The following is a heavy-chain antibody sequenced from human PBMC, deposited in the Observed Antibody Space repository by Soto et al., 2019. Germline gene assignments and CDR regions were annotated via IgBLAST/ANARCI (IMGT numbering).Heavy chain of an antibody. Sequence: GGSLRLSCAASGFTFSSYWMSWVRQAPGKGLGWVANIKQDGSEKYYVDSVKGRFTISRDNAKNSLYLQMNSLRAEDTAVYYCARDRHDSFGELLYNWFDPWGQGTLVTVSS. CDR2: IKQDGSEK. CDR1: GFTFSSYW. D-gene: IGHD3-10*01. V-gene: IGHV3-7*01. J-gene: IGHJ5*02. CDR3: ARDRHDSFGELLYNWFDP.